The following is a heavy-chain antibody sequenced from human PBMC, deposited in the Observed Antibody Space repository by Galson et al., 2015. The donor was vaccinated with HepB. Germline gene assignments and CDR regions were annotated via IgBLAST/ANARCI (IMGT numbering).Heavy chain of an antibody. Sequence: SLRLSCAASGFTFDDYAMHWVRQAPGKGLEWVSGISWTSGSIGYADSVKGRFTISRDNAKNSLYLQMNSLRAEDTALYYCAKDIIAQPPGSGYYSGFDYWGQGTLVTVSS. CDR3: AKDIIAQPPGSGYYSGFDY. J-gene: IGHJ4*02. CDR2: ISWTSGSI. CDR1: GFTFDDYA. D-gene: IGHD3-22*01. V-gene: IGHV3-9*01.